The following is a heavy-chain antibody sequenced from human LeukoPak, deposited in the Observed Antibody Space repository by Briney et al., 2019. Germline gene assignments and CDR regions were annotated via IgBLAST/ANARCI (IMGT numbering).Heavy chain of an antibody. V-gene: IGHV1-2*02. Sequence: GASVKVSCKASGYTFTDYYMHWVRQAPGQGLEWMGWINPNSGTKYAQKFQGRVTMTRDTSISTAYMELSRLRSDDTAVYYCAKDTGTFNLGDHWGQGTQVTVSP. D-gene: IGHD5-18*01. CDR2: INPNSGT. J-gene: IGHJ4*02. CDR1: GYTFTDYY. CDR3: AKDTGTFNLGDH.